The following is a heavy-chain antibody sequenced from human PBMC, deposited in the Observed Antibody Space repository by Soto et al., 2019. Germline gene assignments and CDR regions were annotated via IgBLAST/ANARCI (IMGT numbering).Heavy chain of an antibody. Sequence: ASVKVSCKASGYTFTVYYMHWVRQAPGQGLEWMGWINPKSGGTMYPQKFQGRVTMTWDTSISTAYMALTRLRSDDTAVYYCARSLAKGGGSAGFDYWGQGTLVTV. CDR1: GYTFTVYY. D-gene: IGHD1-26*01. CDR2: INPKSGGT. CDR3: ARSLAKGGGSAGFDY. V-gene: IGHV1-2*02. J-gene: IGHJ4*02.